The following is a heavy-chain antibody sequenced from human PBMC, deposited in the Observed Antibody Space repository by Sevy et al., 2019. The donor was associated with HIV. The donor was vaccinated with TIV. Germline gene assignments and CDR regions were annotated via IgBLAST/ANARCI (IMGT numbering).Heavy chain of an antibody. CDR3: ARDDGNYYFHY. CDR2: IKQDAGQK. Sequence: SGSLRLSCAASGFTFSKYWMGWVRQAPGKGLEWVANIKQDAGQKYYVDSVKGRFTISRDNAKNSLYLQMNNLRAEDTAVYFCARDDGNYYFHYWGQGTLVHVSS. CDR1: GFTFSKYW. D-gene: IGHD1-7*01. V-gene: IGHV3-7*01. J-gene: IGHJ4*02.